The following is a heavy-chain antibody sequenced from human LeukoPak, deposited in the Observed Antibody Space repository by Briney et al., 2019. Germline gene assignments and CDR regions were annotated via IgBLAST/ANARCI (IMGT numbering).Heavy chain of an antibody. Sequence: PGRSLRLSCAASGFTFSSYAMHWVRQAPGKGLEWVAVISYDGSNKYYADSVKGRFTISRDNSKNTLYLQMNSLRAEDTAVYYCARDSGGYFDRNHFGYWGQGTLVTVSS. D-gene: IGHD3-9*01. V-gene: IGHV3-30*04. CDR1: GFTFSSYA. CDR3: ARDSGGYFDRNHFGY. J-gene: IGHJ4*02. CDR2: ISYDGSNK.